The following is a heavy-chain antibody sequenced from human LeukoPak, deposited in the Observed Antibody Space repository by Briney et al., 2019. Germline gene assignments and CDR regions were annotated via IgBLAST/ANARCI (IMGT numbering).Heavy chain of an antibody. CDR1: GFTFSSYA. Sequence: GGSLRLSCAASGFTFSSYAMSWVRQAPGKGLEWVSAISGSGGGTYYADSVKGRFTISRDNSKNTLYLQMNSLRAEDTAVYYCAKVRIAARVFDYWGQGTLVTVSS. CDR3: AKVRIAARVFDY. V-gene: IGHV3-23*01. J-gene: IGHJ4*02. D-gene: IGHD6-6*01. CDR2: ISGSGGGT.